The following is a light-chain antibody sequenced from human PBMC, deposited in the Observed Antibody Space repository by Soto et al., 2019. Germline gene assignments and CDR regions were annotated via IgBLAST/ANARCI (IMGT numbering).Light chain of an antibody. CDR2: DIT. Sequence: QSVLTQPPSASGSPGQSVTISCTGTSSDVGLYNFVSWYQQHPGKVPKLIIYDITKRPSGVPDRFSGSKSGNAASLTVSGLQAEDEADYYCSSYAGYSQVIFGGGTKVTVL. CDR3: SSYAGYSQVI. CDR1: SSDVGLYNF. V-gene: IGLV2-8*01. J-gene: IGLJ2*01.